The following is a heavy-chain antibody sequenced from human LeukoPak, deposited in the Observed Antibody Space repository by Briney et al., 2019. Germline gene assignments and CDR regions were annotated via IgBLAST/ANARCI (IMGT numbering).Heavy chain of an antibody. CDR1: SGSISSTSYY. CDR2: MYYSGST. J-gene: IGHJ4*02. Sequence: PSETLSLTCTVSSGSISSTSYYWGWIRQPPGMGLEWIGSMYYSGSTYYNPSLKSRVTISVDTSKSQFSLKLSSVTAADTAVYYCARGGGFGSPPAYWGQGTLVTVSS. D-gene: IGHD3-10*01. CDR3: ARGGGFGSPPAY. V-gene: IGHV4-39*07.